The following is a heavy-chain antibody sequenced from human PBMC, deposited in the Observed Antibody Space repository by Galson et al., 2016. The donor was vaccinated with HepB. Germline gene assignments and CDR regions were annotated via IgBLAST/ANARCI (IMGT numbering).Heavy chain of an antibody. CDR1: GFSFSSYW. CDR2: IYPGDSDT. CDR3: ARYCGDDCHDAFDI. Sequence: QSGAEVKKPGESLRISCKASGFSFSSYWIGWVRQMPGNGLEWMGTIYPGDSDTTYSPSFQGQVTISADKSISTAYLQWSSLRASDTAMYYCARYCGDDCHDAFDIWGQGTLVTVSS. D-gene: IGHD2-21*02. J-gene: IGHJ3*02. V-gene: IGHV5-51*01.